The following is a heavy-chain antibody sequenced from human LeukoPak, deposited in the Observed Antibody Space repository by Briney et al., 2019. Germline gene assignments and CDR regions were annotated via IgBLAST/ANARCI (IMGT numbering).Heavy chain of an antibody. J-gene: IGHJ4*02. CDR3: ARKYYYDNSPLDY. CDR2: IYHSGST. CDR1: GASISSDNW. V-gene: IGHV4-4*02. D-gene: IGHD3-22*01. Sequence: PSETLSLTCAVSGASISSDNWGRGARQPPGKGLEGMGEIYHSGSTNYNPSLKSRDTISVDKSKNQFSLKLSSVTAADAAVYYCARKYYYDNSPLDYWGQGTLVTVSS.